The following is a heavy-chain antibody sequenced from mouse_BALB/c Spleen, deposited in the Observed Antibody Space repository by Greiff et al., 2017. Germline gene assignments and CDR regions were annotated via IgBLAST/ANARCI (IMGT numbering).Heavy chain of an antibody. Sequence: QVQLQQSGPELVKPGASVKISCKASGYAFSSSWMNWVKQRPGQGLEWIGRIYPGDGDTNYNGKFKGKATLTADKSSSTAYMQLSSLTSVDSAVYFCARSDGRRGFAYWGQGTLVTVSA. CDR3: ARSDGRRGFAY. J-gene: IGHJ3*01. V-gene: IGHV1-82*01. D-gene: IGHD2-3*01. CDR2: IYPGDGDT. CDR1: GYAFSSSW.